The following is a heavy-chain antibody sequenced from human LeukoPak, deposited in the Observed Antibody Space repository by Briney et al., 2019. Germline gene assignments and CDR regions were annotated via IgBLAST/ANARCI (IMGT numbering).Heavy chain of an antibody. CDR3: ARGSPYYDFWSGYYNLDY. CDR1: GFTFSSYS. Sequence: GGSLRLSCAASGFTFSSYSMNWVRQAPGKGLEWVSYISSSSSTIYYADSVKGRFTISRDNAKNSLYLQINSLRAEDTAVHYCARGSPYYDFWSGYYNLDYWGQGTLVTVSS. V-gene: IGHV3-48*04. J-gene: IGHJ4*02. D-gene: IGHD3-3*01. CDR2: ISSSSSTI.